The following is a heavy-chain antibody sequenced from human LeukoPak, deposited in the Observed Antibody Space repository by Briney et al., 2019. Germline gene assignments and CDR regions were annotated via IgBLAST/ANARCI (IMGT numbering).Heavy chain of an antibody. J-gene: IGHJ4*02. Sequence: GGSLRLSCAASGFTFSSYGMHWVRLAPGKGLEWVAVIWYDGSNKYYADSVKGRFTISRDNSKNTLYLQMNSLRAEDTAVYYCAKDRGYSSGWIFDYWGQGTLVTVSS. D-gene: IGHD6-19*01. CDR3: AKDRGYSSGWIFDY. CDR1: GFTFSSYG. V-gene: IGHV3-33*06. CDR2: IWYDGSNK.